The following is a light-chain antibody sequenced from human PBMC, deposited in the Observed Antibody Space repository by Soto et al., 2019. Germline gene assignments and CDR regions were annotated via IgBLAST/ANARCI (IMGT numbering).Light chain of an antibody. Sequence: QSVLTQPASVSVSPGQSITISCTGTSSDVGGYNYVSWYQQHPGKAPKLMIYDVSNRPSGVSNRFSGSKSGNTASLTISGLQAEDEADYYCSSYTSSRFYVFGTGTKLTVL. CDR2: DVS. J-gene: IGLJ1*01. V-gene: IGLV2-14*01. CDR3: SSYTSSRFYV. CDR1: SSDVGGYNY.